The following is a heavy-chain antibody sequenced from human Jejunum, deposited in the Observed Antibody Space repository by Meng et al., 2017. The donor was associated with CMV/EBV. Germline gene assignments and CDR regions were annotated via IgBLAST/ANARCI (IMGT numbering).Heavy chain of an antibody. CDR3: AKERDTLAETYYFGN. J-gene: IGHJ4*02. CDR1: GFTFTADG. D-gene: IGHD5-18*01. CDR2: IRSDGSDK. V-gene: IGHV3-30*02. Sequence: VLMVGAGGGVVPPGGSLGLSCGASGFTFTADGIHWVRQAPGKGLEWVAFIRSDGSDKYYADSVKGRFTVSRDNSKNTVYLQMNSLRPEDTAVFYCAKERDTLAETYYFGNWGRGTLVTVSS.